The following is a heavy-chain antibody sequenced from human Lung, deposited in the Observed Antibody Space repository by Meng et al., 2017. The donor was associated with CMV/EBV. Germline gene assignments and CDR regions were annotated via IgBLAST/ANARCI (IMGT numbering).Heavy chain of an antibody. CDR1: GGTFSSYA. V-gene: IGHV1-69*10. Sequence: VXXSCXXSGGTFSSYAISWVRQAPGQGLEWMGGIIPILGIANYAQKFQGRVTITADKSTSTAYMELSSLRSEDTAVYYCARGACSSTSCYRYYYYGMDVWGQGXTVTVSS. CDR3: ARGACSSTSCYRYYYYGMDV. D-gene: IGHD2-2*01. CDR2: IIPILGIA. J-gene: IGHJ6*02.